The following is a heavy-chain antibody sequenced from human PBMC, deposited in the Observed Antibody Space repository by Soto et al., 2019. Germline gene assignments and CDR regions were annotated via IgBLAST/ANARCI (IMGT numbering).Heavy chain of an antibody. CDR3: GRANWIRAVDI. CDR1: GLVVSNYY. V-gene: IGHV3-53*01. Sequence: EVQLVESGGGLIQPGGSLRLSCGASGLVVSNYYMTWVRQAPGKGLEWVSIIYRGGDTYYGDSVKGRFIISRDNSRNTVYLQMNSLRVEDTAVYYCGRANWIRAVDIWGHGTVVSVSS. CDR2: IYRGGDT. J-gene: IGHJ3*02. D-gene: IGHD1-1*01.